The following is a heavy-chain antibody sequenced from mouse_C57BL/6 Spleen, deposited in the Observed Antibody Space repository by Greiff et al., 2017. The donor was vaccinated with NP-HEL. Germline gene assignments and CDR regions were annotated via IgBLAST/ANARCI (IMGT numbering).Heavy chain of an antibody. CDR1: GYTFTDYN. CDR3: ARKLGDY. J-gene: IGHJ2*01. V-gene: IGHV1-18*01. CDR2: INPNNGGT. Sequence: VQLKQSGPELVKPGASVKIPCKASGYTFTDYNMDWVKQSNGKSLEWIGDINPNNGGTIYNQKFKGKATLTVDKSSSTAYMELRSLTSEDTAVYYCARKLGDYWGQGTTLTVSS. D-gene: IGHD4-1*01.